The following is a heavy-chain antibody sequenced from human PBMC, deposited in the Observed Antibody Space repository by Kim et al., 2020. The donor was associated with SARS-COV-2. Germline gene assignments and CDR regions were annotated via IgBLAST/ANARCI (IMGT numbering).Heavy chain of an antibody. J-gene: IGHJ4*02. D-gene: IGHD6-19*01. CDR1: GYTFTGYY. V-gene: IGHV1-2*02. CDR3: ARDMRQWLGKGVFDY. Sequence: ASVKVSCKASGYTFTGYYMHWARQAPGQGLEWMGWINPNSGGTNYAQKFQGRVTMTRDTSISTAYMELSRLRSDDTAVYYCARDMRQWLGKGVFDYWGQGPWSPSPQ. CDR2: INPNSGGT.